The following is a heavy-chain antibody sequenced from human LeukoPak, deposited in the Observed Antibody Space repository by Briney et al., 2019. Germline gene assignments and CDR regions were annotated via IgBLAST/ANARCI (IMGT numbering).Heavy chain of an antibody. Sequence: SETLSLTCAVYGGSFSGYYWSWIRQPPGKGLEWIGEINHSGSTNYNPSLKSRVTISVDTSKNQFSLKLSSVTAADTAVYYCARGLGGRYYGSGSSYYFDYWGQGTLVTVSS. D-gene: IGHD3-10*01. V-gene: IGHV4-34*01. CDR3: ARGLGGRYYGSGSSYYFDY. CDR2: INHSGST. CDR1: GGSFSGYY. J-gene: IGHJ4*02.